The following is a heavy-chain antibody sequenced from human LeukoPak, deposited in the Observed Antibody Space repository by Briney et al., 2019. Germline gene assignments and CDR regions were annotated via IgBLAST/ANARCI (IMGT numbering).Heavy chain of an antibody. D-gene: IGHD6-13*01. CDR2: IYYSGST. Sequence: SQTLSLTCTVSGGSISSGDYYWSWIRQPPGKGLEWIGYIYYSGSTYYNPSLKSRVTISVDTSKNQFSLKLSSVTAADTAVYYCARDFIATTGAFDIWGQGIMVTVSS. J-gene: IGHJ3*02. CDR3: ARDFIATTGAFDI. CDR1: GGSISSGDYY. V-gene: IGHV4-30-4*08.